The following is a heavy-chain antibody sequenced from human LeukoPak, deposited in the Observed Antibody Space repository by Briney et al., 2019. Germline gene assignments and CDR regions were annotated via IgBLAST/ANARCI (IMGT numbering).Heavy chain of an antibody. V-gene: IGHV1-2*02. Sequence: ASVKVSCKASGYTFTGYYIHWVRQAPGQGLEWMGWINPNSGGTNYAQKFQGRVTMTRDTSISTAYMELSRLRSDDTAVYYCARDIGLGEFALYYYYMDVWGKGTTVTVSS. D-gene: IGHD3-16*01. CDR2: INPNSGGT. CDR3: ARDIGLGEFALYYYYMDV. CDR1: GYTFTGYY. J-gene: IGHJ6*03.